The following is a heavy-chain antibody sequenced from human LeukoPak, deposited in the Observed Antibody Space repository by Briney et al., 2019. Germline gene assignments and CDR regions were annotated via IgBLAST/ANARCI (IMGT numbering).Heavy chain of an antibody. V-gene: IGHV1-2*02. CDR2: INPNSGGT. J-gene: IGHJ6*03. CDR1: GYTFTGYY. CDR3: AREMYSGYDLNMDI. D-gene: IGHD5-12*01. Sequence: ASVKVSCKASGYTFTGYYMHWVRQAPGQGLEWMGWINPNSGGTNYAQKFQGRVTMTRDTSISTAYMELSRLRSDDTAVYYCAREMYSGYDLNMDIWGKGTTVTVSS.